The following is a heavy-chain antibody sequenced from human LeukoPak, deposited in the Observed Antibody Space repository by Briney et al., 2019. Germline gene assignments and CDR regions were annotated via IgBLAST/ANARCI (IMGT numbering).Heavy chain of an antibody. J-gene: IGHJ6*02. CDR2: MNPNSGNT. CDR1: GYTFTSYD. Sequence: ASVKVSCKASGYTFTSYDINWVRQATGQGLEWMGWMNPNSGNTGYAQKFQGRVTMTRNTSISTAYMELSSLRAEDTAVYYCARDYYDSKLGIWYYYGMDVWGQGTTVTVSS. CDR3: ARDYYDSKLGIWYYYGMDV. V-gene: IGHV1-8*01. D-gene: IGHD3-22*01.